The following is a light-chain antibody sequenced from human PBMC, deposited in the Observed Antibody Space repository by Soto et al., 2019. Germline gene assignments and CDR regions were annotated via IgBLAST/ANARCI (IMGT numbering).Light chain of an antibody. Sequence: EIVLTQSPGTLSFSPGERASLSCRSSQSVSSSYLAWYQQKPGQAPRLLIYGASTRATAIPARFSGSGSGTEFTLTISSLQSEDFAGYYCEQYNNWPHAFGGGTKVDIK. CDR3: EQYNNWPHA. CDR2: GAS. CDR1: QSVSSSY. J-gene: IGKJ4*01. V-gene: IGKV3-15*01.